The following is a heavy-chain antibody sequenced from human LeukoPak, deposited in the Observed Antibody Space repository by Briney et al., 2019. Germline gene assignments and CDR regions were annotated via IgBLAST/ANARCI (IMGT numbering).Heavy chain of an antibody. V-gene: IGHV1-69*13. CDR3: AREDDCSSTSCSFDY. CDR2: IIPIFGTA. J-gene: IGHJ4*02. D-gene: IGHD2-2*01. Sequence: ASVKVSCKASGGTFSSYAISWVRQAPGQGLEWMGGIIPIFGTANHAQKFQGRVTITADESTSTAYMELSSLRSADTAVYYCAREDDCSSTSCSFDYWGQGTLVTVSS. CDR1: GGTFSSYA.